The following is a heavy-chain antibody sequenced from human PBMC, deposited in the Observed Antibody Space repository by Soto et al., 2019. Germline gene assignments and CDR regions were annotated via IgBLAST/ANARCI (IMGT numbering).Heavy chain of an antibody. CDR2: IYYSGSS. CDR3: ARKKDSSGYWD. CDR1: GSSLISSNW. D-gene: IGHD3-22*01. Sequence: QVQLQESGPGLVKPSDTLSLTCAVSGSSLISSNWWGWIRQPPGKGLEWIGYIYYSGSSSYNPSLKSRVTMSLDTSNNQFALKLTSVTAVDTAVYYCARKKDSSGYWDWGQGTLVTVSS. V-gene: IGHV4-28*01. J-gene: IGHJ4*02.